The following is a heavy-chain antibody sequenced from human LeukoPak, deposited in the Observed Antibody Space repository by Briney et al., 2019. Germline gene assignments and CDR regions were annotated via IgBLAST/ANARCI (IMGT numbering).Heavy chain of an antibody. J-gene: IGHJ6*02. Sequence: PGGSLRLSCAASGFTVGSNYMSWVRQAPGKGLEWVSVIYSGGSTYYADSVKGRFTISRDNSKNTLYLQMNSLRAEDTAVYYCASLPLLSQYYGMDVWGQGTKVTVSS. CDR2: IYSGGST. V-gene: IGHV3-53*01. CDR3: ASLPLLSQYYGMDV. D-gene: IGHD5/OR15-5a*01. CDR1: GFTVGSNY.